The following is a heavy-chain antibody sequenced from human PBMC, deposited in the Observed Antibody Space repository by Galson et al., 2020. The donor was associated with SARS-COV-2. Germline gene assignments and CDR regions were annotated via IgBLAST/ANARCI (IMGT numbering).Heavy chain of an antibody. CDR2: INPSGST. Sequence: SETLSLTCAVYGGSFSGYYWSWIRQPPGKGLEWIGEINPSGSTNYNQSLKRRVTISVDTSKNQFSLKLSSVTAADTAVYYCARWGPGRTTVVTHHYFDYWGQGTLVTVSS. D-gene: IGHD4-17*01. J-gene: IGHJ4*02. V-gene: IGHV4-34*01. CDR1: GGSFSGYY. CDR3: ARWGPGRTTVVTHHYFDY.